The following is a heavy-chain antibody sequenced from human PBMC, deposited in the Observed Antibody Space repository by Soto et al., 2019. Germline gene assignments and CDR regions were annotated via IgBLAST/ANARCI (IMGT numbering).Heavy chain of an antibody. CDR1: GGSFSGYY. J-gene: IGHJ6*02. CDR2: SNHSGST. CDR3: ARAVGIAAAGTVKWGYGMDV. D-gene: IGHD6-13*01. V-gene: IGHV4-34*01. Sequence: SETLSLTGAVYGGSFSGYYWSWIRQPPGKGLEGIGGSNHSGSTNYKPSLGRRVTISVDTFKNQFSLKLSSVTAAATAVYYCARAVGIAAAGTVKWGYGMDVWGQGTKVTVSS.